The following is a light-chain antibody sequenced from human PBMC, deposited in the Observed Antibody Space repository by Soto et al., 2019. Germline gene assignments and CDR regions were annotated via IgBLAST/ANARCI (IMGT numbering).Light chain of an antibody. CDR2: GAS. CDR3: QQIDGFPRT. Sequence: MTQSPATLSLSPGERATLSCRASQSVSTWLAWYQQNAGKAPKLLINGASRLLNGDPSRFSGSGSGTYFTLTISSLHHEDFSIYYCQQIDGFPRTFGQGTKLEIK. V-gene: IGKV1-12*01. CDR1: QSVSTW. J-gene: IGKJ1*01.